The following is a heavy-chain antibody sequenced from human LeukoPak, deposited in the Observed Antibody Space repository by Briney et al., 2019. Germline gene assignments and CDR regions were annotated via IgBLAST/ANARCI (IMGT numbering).Heavy chain of an antibody. CDR3: ARDGIVATRSTRNYFDY. CDR2: INPSGGST. Sequence: ASVKVSCKASGYTFTSYYMHWVRQAPGQGLEWMGIINPSGGSTSYAQKFQGRVTMTRDTSTSTVYMELSSLRSEDTAVYYCARDGIVATRSTRNYFDYWGQGTLVTVSS. J-gene: IGHJ4*02. CDR1: GYTFTSYY. D-gene: IGHD5-12*01. V-gene: IGHV1-46*01.